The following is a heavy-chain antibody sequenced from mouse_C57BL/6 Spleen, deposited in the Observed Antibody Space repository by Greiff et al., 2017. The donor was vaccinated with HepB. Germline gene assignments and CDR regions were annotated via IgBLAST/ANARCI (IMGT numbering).Heavy chain of an antibody. D-gene: IGHD2-4*01. V-gene: IGHV14-2*01. CDR3: AIYDYDGGLAY. J-gene: IGHJ3*01. CDR2: IDPEDGET. Sequence: VHVKQSGAELVKPGASVKLSCTASGFNIKDYYMHWVKQRTEQGLEWIGRIDPEDGETKYAPKFQGKATITADTSSNTAYLRLSSLTSEDTAVYYCAIYDYDGGLAYWGQGTLVTVSA. CDR1: GFNIKDYY.